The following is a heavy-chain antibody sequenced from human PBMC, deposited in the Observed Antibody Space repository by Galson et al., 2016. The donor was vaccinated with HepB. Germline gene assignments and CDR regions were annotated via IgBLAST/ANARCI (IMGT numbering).Heavy chain of an antibody. V-gene: IGHV3-48*01. CDR2: ISWTSSTT. CDR3: ARDSTWNIVATVLFDP. J-gene: IGHJ5*02. Sequence: SLRLSCAASGFTFSSYNMNWIRQAPGRGLEWLSYISWTSSTTYYADSVKGRFTITRDNAKNSLYLHMSSLRAEDTAVYYCARDSTWNIVATVLFDPRGQGTLVTVSS. D-gene: IGHD5-12*01. CDR1: GFTFSSYN.